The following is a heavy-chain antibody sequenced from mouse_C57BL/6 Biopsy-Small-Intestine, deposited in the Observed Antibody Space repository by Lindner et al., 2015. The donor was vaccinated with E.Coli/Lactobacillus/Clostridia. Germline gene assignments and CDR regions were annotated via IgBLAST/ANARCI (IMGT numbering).Heavy chain of an antibody. J-gene: IGHJ4*01. V-gene: IGHV1S29*02. Sequence: SVKVSCKASGYTFNDYYIHSVRQAPGQGLEWMGWTHPDSGDTYNAQKFQGRITMTRDKSITTAYMELSRLTSDDTAVYYCARGALSSPLWGSFDYWGQGSLVTVSS. CDR3: ARGALSSPLWGSFDY. CDR1: GYTFNDYY. CDR2: THPDSGDT. D-gene: IGHD6-1*01.